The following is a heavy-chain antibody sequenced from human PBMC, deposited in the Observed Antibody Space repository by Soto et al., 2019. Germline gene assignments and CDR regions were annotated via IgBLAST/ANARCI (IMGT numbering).Heavy chain of an antibody. CDR3: ARDKRDLRFLEWSYYFDY. CDR1: GFTFSSCA. Sequence: QVQRVESGVGVVQPGRSLRLSCAASGFTFSSCAMHWVRQAPGNGLEWVAVISYDGSKKYYADSVKGRFTVSRDNSQNTLYLQVNSLRAEDTAVYYCARDKRDLRFLEWSYYFDYWGQGTLVTVSS. CDR2: ISYDGSKK. V-gene: IGHV3-30-3*01. J-gene: IGHJ4*02. D-gene: IGHD3-3*01.